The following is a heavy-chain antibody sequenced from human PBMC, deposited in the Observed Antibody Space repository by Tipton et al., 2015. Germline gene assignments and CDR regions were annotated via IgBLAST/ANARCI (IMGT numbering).Heavy chain of an antibody. V-gene: IGHV4-39*07. D-gene: IGHD5-12*01. CDR1: GGSISSFRYY. CDR2: IFHRGDT. CDR3: ARVPDSGFDAFDI. J-gene: IGHJ3*02. Sequence: TLSLTCTVSGGSISSFRYYWGWIRQPPGKGLEWIGSIFHRGDTNYNPSLKSRVTVLLDTSKTQFSLSLTSVTAADTAVYYCARVPDSGFDAFDIWGQGTMVTVSS.